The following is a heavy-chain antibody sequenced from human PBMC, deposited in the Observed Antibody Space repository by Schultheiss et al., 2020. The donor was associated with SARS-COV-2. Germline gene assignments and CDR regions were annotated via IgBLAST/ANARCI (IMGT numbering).Heavy chain of an antibody. CDR1: GGSFSGYY. CDR3: ARQVDGSYYYYYYMDV. CDR2: INHSGST. D-gene: IGHD1-26*01. V-gene: IGHV4-34*01. Sequence: ETLSLTCAVYGGSFSGYYWSWIRQPPGKGLEWIGEINHSGSTNYNPSLKSRVTISVDTSKNQFSLKLSSVTAADTAVYYCARQVDGSYYYYYYMDVWGKGTTVTVSS. J-gene: IGHJ6*03.